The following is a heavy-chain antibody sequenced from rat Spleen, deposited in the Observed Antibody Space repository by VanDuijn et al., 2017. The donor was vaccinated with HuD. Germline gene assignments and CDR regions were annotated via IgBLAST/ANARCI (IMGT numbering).Heavy chain of an antibody. Sequence: QVQLKESGPGLMQPSQTLSLTCIVSGFSLTNYHVHWVRQSPGKGLEWMAVIWSGGNTDYNSALKSRLSISRDTSKSQVFLKVNSLKTEDTATYHCARAPGNGYVMDAWGQGASVTVSS. D-gene: IGHD5-1*01. CDR1: GFSLTNYH. V-gene: IGHV2-32*01. CDR3: ARAPGNGYVMDA. CDR2: IWSGGNT. J-gene: IGHJ4*01.